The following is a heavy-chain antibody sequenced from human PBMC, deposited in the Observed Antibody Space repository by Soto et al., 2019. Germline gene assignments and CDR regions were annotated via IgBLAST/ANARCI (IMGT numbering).Heavy chain of an antibody. J-gene: IGHJ3*02. Sequence: ASVKVSCKASGYTFTGYYMHWVRQAPGQGLEWMGRIYPNSGGTNYAQKFQGWVTMTRDTSIRTAYMELSRLRSDDTAVYYCARVMETYYDFWSGYPTAYDAFDIWGQGTMVTVSS. CDR2: IYPNSGGT. D-gene: IGHD3-3*01. CDR1: GYTFTGYY. CDR3: ARVMETYYDFWSGYPTAYDAFDI. V-gene: IGHV1-2*04.